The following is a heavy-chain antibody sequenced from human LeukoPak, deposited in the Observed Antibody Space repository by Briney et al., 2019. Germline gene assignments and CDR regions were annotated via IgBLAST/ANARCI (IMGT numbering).Heavy chain of an antibody. CDR2: ISSSSSYI. V-gene: IGHV3-21*04. D-gene: IGHD1/OR15-1a*01. J-gene: IGHJ4*02. CDR1: GFTFSSYS. CDR3: ARDLGTSKTPLDS. Sequence: PGGSLRLSCAASGFTFSSYSMNWVRQAPGKGLEWVSSISSSSSYIYYADSVKGRFTISRDNAKNSLYLQMNSLRVEDAAVYYCARDLGTSKTPLDSWGQGILVTVSS.